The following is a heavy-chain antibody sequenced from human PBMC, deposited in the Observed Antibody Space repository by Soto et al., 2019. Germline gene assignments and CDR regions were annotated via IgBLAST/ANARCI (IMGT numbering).Heavy chain of an antibody. Sequence: QVQLVQSGAEVKRPGSSVKVSCKASGDTFNFYSINWVRQAPGLGLEWMGRVNPIVSMSNYAQKFQGRVTMTADKSTSTAYLELRSLRSEDPAIYYCASSYGTGYRAFDYWGQGALVTVSS. J-gene: IGHJ4*02. CDR3: ASSYGTGYRAFDY. V-gene: IGHV1-69*02. CDR1: GDTFNFYS. CDR2: VNPIVSMS. D-gene: IGHD3-10*01.